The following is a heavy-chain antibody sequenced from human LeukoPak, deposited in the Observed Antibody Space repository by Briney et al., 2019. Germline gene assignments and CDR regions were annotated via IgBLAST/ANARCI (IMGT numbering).Heavy chain of an antibody. J-gene: IGHJ4*02. CDR3: ARGIRGSGYSYGFDY. CDR1: GFAFNKYA. V-gene: IGHV3-30*19. D-gene: IGHD5-18*01. Sequence: GGSLRLSCVASGFAFNKYAMHWVRQAPGKGLEWVAVISDDGTSKYYADSVKGRFTISRDNSKNTLYLQMNSLRAEDTAVYYCARGIRGSGYSYGFDYWGQGTLVTVSS. CDR2: ISDDGTSK.